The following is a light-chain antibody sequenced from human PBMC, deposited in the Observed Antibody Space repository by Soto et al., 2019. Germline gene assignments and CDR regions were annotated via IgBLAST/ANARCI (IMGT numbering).Light chain of an antibody. CDR3: HQYGSSPRT. CDR1: QSVSSNF. CDR2: CAS. V-gene: IGKV3-20*01. J-gene: IGKJ1*01. Sequence: EIVLTQSPGTLSLSPGDRATLSCRASQSVSSNFLAWYQQKPGQAPRLLIYCASIRATGIPDRFSGSGSGTDFTLTIRRLEPEDFAMSFCHQYGSSPRTFGQGTKVEIK.